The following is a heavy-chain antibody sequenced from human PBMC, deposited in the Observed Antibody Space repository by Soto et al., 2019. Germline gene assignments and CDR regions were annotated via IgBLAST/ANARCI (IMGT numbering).Heavy chain of an antibody. CDR3: ARDLGYSNNF. CDR1: GFTFSSHW. Sequence: EVQLVESGGGLVQPGGSLRLSCAASGFTFSSHWMHWVRQAPGKGLVWVSHIKTDGTTTNYADSVKGRFTISRDNAKNTLYLQMNSLRAEDTAVYFCARDLGYSNNFWGQGTLVTVSS. J-gene: IGHJ4*02. D-gene: IGHD6-13*01. V-gene: IGHV3-74*01. CDR2: IKTDGTTT.